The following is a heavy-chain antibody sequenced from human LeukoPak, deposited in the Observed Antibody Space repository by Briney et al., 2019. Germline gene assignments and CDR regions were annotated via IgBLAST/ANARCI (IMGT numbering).Heavy chain of an antibody. CDR2: VYCSGST. V-gene: IGHV4-30-4*01. D-gene: IGHD2-21*02. CDR3: ASTYCGGDCYPSKAFDI. Sequence: SETLSLTCTVSGGSISSGDYYWSWIRQPPGKGLEWIGYVYCSGSTYYNPSLKSRVTISVDTSKNQFSLKLSSVTAADTAVYYCASTYCGGDCYPSKAFDIWGQGTMVTVSS. CDR1: GGSISSGDYY. J-gene: IGHJ3*02.